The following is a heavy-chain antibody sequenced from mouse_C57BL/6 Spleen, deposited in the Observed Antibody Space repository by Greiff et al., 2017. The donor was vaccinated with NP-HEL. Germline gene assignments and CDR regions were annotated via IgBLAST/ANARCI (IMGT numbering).Heavy chain of an antibody. D-gene: IGHD1-1*01. V-gene: IGHV1-54*01. CDR2: INPGSGGT. CDR1: GCAFTNYL. J-gene: IGHJ2*01. Sequence: VKLQESGAELVRPGTSVKVSCKASGCAFTNYLIEWVKQRPGQGLEWIGVINPGSGGTNYNEKFKGKATLTADKSSSTAYMQLSSLTSEDSAVYFCARCNYGSRGYFDYWGQGTTLTVSS. CDR3: ARCNYGSRGYFDY.